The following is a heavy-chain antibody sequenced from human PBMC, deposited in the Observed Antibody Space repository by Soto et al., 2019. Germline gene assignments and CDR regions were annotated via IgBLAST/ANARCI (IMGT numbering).Heavy chain of an antibody. J-gene: IGHJ4*02. V-gene: IGHV3-23*01. CDR2: ITGSGAGA. CDR3: AKYSSGWDFDY. Sequence: EGSVRLSCAASGFTFSSYAMSWVRQAPVKGLEWVSSITGSGAGAYSADSVRGRFTISRDNSKNTLYLQMNSLRAEDTALYYCAKYSSGWDFDYWGQGTLVTVSS. CDR1: GFTFSSYA. D-gene: IGHD6-19*01.